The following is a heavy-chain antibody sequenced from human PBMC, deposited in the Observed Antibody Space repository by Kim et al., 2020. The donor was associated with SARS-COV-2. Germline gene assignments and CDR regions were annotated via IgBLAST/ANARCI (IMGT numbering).Heavy chain of an antibody. CDR2: IKSKTDGGTT. Sequence: GGSLRLSCAASGFTFSNAWMTWVRQAPGKGLEWVGRIKSKTDGGTTDYAAPVKGRFTISRDDSRNTLDLQINSLKTEDTAVYYCHWGSSIDYWGQGTLVTVSS. D-gene: IGHD3-16*01. J-gene: IGHJ4*02. V-gene: IGHV3-15*01. CDR1: GFTFSNAW. CDR3: HWGSSIDY.